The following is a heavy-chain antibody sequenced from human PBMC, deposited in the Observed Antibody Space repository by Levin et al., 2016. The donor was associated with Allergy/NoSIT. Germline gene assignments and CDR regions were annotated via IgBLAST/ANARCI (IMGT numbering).Heavy chain of an antibody. J-gene: IGHJ4*02. CDR3: AKDSPRFSMTYFDY. D-gene: IGHD2-8*01. Sequence: VRQAPGKGLEWVAVISYDGSNEYYADSVKGRFTISRDNSMDTLYLQMNSLRAEDTAVYYCAKDSPRFSMTYFDYWGQGTLVTVSS. V-gene: IGHV3-30*18. CDR2: ISYDGSNE.